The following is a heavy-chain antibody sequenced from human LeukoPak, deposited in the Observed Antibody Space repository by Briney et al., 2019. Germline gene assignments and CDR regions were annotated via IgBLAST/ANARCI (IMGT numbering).Heavy chain of an antibody. CDR2: INTNTGNP. V-gene: IGHV7-4-1*02. D-gene: IGHD3-22*01. CDR3: ARVGELYSSGYSSRFEAFDI. CDR1: GYTFTSYA. Sequence: ASVKVSCKASGYTFTSYAMNWVRQAPGQGLEWMGWINTNTGNPTYAQGFTGRFVFSLDTSVSTAYLQISSLKAEDTAVYYCARVGELYSSGYSSRFEAFDIWGQGTMVTVSS. J-gene: IGHJ3*02.